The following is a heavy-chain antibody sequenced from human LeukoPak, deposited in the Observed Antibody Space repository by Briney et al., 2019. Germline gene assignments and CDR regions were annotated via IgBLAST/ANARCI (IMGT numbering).Heavy chain of an antibody. CDR3: ASLWDSSGSDLYYYYGMDV. D-gene: IGHD6-19*01. V-gene: IGHV1-69*04. CDR2: IIPILGIA. J-gene: IGHJ6*02. CDR1: EGTFSSYA. Sequence: ASVKVSCKASEGTFSSYAISWVRQAPGQGLEWMGRIIPILGIANYAQKFQGRVTITADKSTSTAYMELSSLRSEDTAVYYCASLWDSSGSDLYYYYGMDVWGQGTTVTVSS.